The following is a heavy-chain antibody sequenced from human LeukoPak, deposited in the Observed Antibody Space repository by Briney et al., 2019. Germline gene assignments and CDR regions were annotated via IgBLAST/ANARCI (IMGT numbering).Heavy chain of an antibody. CDR2: IFSSGGT. Sequence: SETLSLTCTVSGGSVGGFYWTWIRQPPGGGMQWIGFIFSSGGTNYNPSLKSRVAISTDTSKNQVSLRVTSVTAADTAVYYCATGGAYTSGWYNIWGQGTLVSVSS. CDR3: ATGGAYTSGWYNI. J-gene: IGHJ4*02. CDR1: GGSVGGFY. D-gene: IGHD6-19*01. V-gene: IGHV4-4*09.